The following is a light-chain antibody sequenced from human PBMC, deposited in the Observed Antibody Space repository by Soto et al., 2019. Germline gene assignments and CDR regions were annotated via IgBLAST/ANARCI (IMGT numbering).Light chain of an antibody. Sequence: DVVMTQSPLSLPVTLGQPASISCRSSQSLLYSDGNTYLNWFHQRPGQSPRRLIYKVSIRDSGVXDTXSGTGSGTDFTLSISSVEADDVGIYYCMQATHWPRTFGQGTRLDIK. CDR3: MQATHWPRT. CDR1: QSLLYSDGNTY. CDR2: KVS. J-gene: IGKJ1*01. V-gene: IGKV2-30*01.